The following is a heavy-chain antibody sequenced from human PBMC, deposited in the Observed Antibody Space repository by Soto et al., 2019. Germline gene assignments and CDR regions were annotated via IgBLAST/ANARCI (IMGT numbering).Heavy chain of an antibody. Sequence: ASVKVSCKASGYTFTNNDVSWVRQATGQGLEWMGWMNPGSGDTGYAQKFQGRVTMTRDISIATAYMELNSLTFEDTAIYYCARMESFGSLNWFDPWGQGTLVTVSS. CDR1: GYTFTNND. CDR2: MNPGSGDT. CDR3: ARMESFGSLNWFDP. J-gene: IGHJ5*02. V-gene: IGHV1-8*02. D-gene: IGHD5-18*01.